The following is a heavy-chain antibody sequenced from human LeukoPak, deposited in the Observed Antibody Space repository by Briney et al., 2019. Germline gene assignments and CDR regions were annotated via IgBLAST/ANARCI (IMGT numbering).Heavy chain of an antibody. CDR1: AYSISSGYY. J-gene: IGHJ4*02. Sequence: SETLSLTCAVSAYSISSGYYWGWIRQPPGEGLDWIGSIFHSGTTYYNPSLKSRVTISVDTSKNQFSLKLDPVTAADTAVYYCASDSESRASFDYWGQGTLVTVSS. V-gene: IGHV4-38-2*01. CDR3: ASDSESRASFDY. D-gene: IGHD1-26*01. CDR2: IFHSGTT.